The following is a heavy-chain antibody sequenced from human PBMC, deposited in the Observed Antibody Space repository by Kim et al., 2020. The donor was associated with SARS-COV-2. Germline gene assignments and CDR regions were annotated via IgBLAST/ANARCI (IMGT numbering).Heavy chain of an antibody. V-gene: IGHV4-59*08. D-gene: IGHD3-10*01. CDR3: ARRAESYESVWFDP. CDR2: IYYSGST. J-gene: IGHJ5*02. CDR1: GGSISSYY. Sequence: SETLSLTCTVSGGSISSYYWSWIRQPPGKGLEWIGYIYYSGSTNYNPSLKSRVTISVDTSKNQFSLKLSSVTAADTAVYYCARRAESYESVWFDPWGQGTLVTVSS.